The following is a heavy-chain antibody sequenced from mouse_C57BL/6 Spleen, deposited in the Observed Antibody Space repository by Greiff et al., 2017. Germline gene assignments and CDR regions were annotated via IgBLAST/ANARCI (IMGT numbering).Heavy chain of an antibody. CDR3: ARYYGSRYWYFDV. V-gene: IGHV1-22*01. CDR2: INPNNGGT. CDR1: GYTFTDYN. J-gene: IGHJ1*03. D-gene: IGHD1-1*01. Sequence: EVQLQQSGPELVKPGASVKMSCKASGYTFTDYNMNWVKQSHGKSLEWIGYINPNNGGTSYNQKFKGTATLTVNKSSSTAYMELRSLTSEDSAVYYCARYYGSRYWYFDVWGTGTTVTVSS.